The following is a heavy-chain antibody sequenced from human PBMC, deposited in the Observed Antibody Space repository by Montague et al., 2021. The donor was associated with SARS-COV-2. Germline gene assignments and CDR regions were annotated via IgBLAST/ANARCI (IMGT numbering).Heavy chain of an antibody. CDR2: IHYSGRT. Sequence: LSLTCTVSNASFDNYYWSWVRQSPGKGLEYIGYIHYSGRTNYNPSLRSRVTISIDTSKNQFSPKLMSVTAAETAIYFCARRIVTYYWYFDLWGRGTLVTVSS. CDR1: NASFDNYY. V-gene: IGHV4-59*01. CDR3: ARRIVTYYWYFDL. J-gene: IGHJ2*01. D-gene: IGHD2-15*01.